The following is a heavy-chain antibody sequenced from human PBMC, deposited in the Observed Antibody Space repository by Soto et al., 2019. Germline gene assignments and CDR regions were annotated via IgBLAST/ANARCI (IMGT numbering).Heavy chain of an antibody. CDR3: ARETTVVTNDAFDI. CDR2: IYYSGST. Sequence: SETLSLTCTVSGGSISSGGYYWSWIRQHPGKGLEWIGYIYYSGSTYYNPSLKSRVTISVDTSKNQFSLKLSSVTAADTAVYYCARETTVVTNDAFDIWGQGTMVTVSS. D-gene: IGHD4-17*01. V-gene: IGHV4-31*03. CDR1: GGSISSGGYY. J-gene: IGHJ3*02.